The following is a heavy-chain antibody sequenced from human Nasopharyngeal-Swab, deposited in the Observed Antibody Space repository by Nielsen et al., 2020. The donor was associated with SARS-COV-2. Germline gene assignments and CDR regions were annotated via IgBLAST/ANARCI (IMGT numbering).Heavy chain of an antibody. CDR2: IQQDGGER. CDR1: GSSVSRNY. D-gene: IGHD3-3*01. V-gene: IGHV3-7*01. CDR3: TRDLGRDFGVVTPFDY. J-gene: IGHJ4*02. Sequence: GESLKISCAVSGSSVSRNYMSWVRQAPGKGLEWVANIQQDGGERFYVDSVKGRFTISRDNARNSVYLQMNSLRVEDTALYFCTRDLGRDFGVVTPFDYWGQGTPVTVSS.